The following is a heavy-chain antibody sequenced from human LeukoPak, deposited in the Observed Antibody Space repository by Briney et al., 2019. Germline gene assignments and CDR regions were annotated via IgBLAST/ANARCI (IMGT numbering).Heavy chain of an antibody. J-gene: IGHJ3*02. CDR1: GFTFIQYS. V-gene: IGHV3-21*01. CDR3: ARLRPHDAFDI. Sequence: PGGSLRLSCAASGFTFIQYSMHWVRQAPGKGLEWVSSISSSSSYIYYADSVKGRFTNSRDNAKNSLYLQMNSLRAEDTAVYYCARLRPHDAFDIWGQGTMVTVSS. CDR2: ISSSSSYI. D-gene: IGHD6-6*01.